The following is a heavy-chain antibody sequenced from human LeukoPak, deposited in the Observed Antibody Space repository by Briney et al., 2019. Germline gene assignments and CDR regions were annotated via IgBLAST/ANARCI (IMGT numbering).Heavy chain of an antibody. D-gene: IGHD2-2*01. CDR1: GGSISSGGYY. V-gene: IGHV4-31*03. Sequence: SETLSLTCTVSGGSISSGGYYWSWIRQHPGKGLEWIGYIYYSGSTYYNPSLKSRVTISVDTSKNQFSLKLSSVTAADTAVYYCARDKGRTPTAFDIRGQGTMVTVSS. J-gene: IGHJ3*02. CDR3: ARDKGRTPTAFDI. CDR2: IYYSGST.